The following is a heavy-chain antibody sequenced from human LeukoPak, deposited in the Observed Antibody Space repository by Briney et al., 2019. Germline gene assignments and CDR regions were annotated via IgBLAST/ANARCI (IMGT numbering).Heavy chain of an antibody. Sequence: ASVKVSCKASGYTFTSYGISWVRQAPGQGLEWMGWISAYNGNTNYAQKLQGRVTTTTDTSTSTAYMELRSLRSDDTAVYYCARDYYDSSGYPHSTYYFDYWGQGTLVTVSS. CDR3: ARDYYDSSGYPHSTYYFDY. D-gene: IGHD3-22*01. J-gene: IGHJ4*02. CDR1: GYTFTSYG. V-gene: IGHV1-18*01. CDR2: ISAYNGNT.